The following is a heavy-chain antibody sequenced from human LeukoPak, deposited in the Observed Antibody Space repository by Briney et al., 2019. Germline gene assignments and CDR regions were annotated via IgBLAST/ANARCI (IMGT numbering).Heavy chain of an antibody. CDR2: IYYSGST. D-gene: IGHD2-2*01. V-gene: IGHV4-30-4*08. CDR3: ARDGGRYCSSTSCPGPSHWFDP. J-gene: IGHJ5*02. Sequence: SETLSLTCTVSGGSISSGDYYWSWIRQPPGKGLEWIGYIYYSGSTYYNPSLKSRVTISVDTSKNQFSLKLSSVTAADTAVYYCARDGGRYCSSTSCPGPSHWFDPWGQGTLVIFSS. CDR1: GGSISSGDYY.